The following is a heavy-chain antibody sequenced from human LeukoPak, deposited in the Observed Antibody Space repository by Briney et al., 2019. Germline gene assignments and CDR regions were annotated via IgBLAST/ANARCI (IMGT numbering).Heavy chain of an antibody. V-gene: IGHV1-2*02. CDR1: GYTFTGYY. CDR2: TNPNSRGT. J-gene: IGHJ3*02. Sequence: ASVKVSCKASGYTFTGYYMHWVRQAPGQGLEWMGWTNPNSRGTNYAQKFQGRVTMTRDTSISTAYMELSRLRSDDTAVYYCARGPPPSFDAFDIWGQGTMVTVSS. CDR3: ARGPPPSFDAFDI.